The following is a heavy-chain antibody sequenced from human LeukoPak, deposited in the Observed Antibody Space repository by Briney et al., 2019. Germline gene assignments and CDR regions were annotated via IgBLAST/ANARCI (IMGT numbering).Heavy chain of an antibody. V-gene: IGHV1-69*05. Sequence: SVKVSCKASGGTFSSYAISWVRQAPGQGLEWMGGIIPIFGTANYAQKFQGRVTITTDKSTSTTYMELSSLRSEDTAVYYCARDLRELHQYYFDYWGQGTLVTVSS. CDR2: IIPIFGTA. CDR3: ARDLRELHQYYFDY. CDR1: GGTFSSYA. D-gene: IGHD1-26*01. J-gene: IGHJ4*02.